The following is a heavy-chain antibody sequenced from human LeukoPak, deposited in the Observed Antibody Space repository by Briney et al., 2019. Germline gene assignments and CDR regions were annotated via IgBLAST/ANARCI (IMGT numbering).Heavy chain of an antibody. D-gene: IGHD5/OR15-5a*01. CDR2: IYHSGST. J-gene: IGHJ4*02. CDR1: GYSISSGYY. V-gene: IGHV4-38-2*01. Sequence: SETLSLTCAVSGYSISSGYYWGWIRQPPGKGLEWIGSIYHSGSTYYNPSLKSRVTISVDTSKNQFSLKLSSVTAADTAVYYCASKLSTDFDYWAREPWSPSPQ. CDR3: ASKLSTDFDY.